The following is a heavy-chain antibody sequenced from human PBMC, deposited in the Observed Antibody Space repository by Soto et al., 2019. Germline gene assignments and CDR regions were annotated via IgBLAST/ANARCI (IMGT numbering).Heavy chain of an antibody. CDR2: IKSKTDGGTT. Sequence: PGGSLRLSCAASGFTFSNAWMSWVRQAPGKGLEWVGRIKSKTDGGTTDYAAPVKGRFTISRDDSKNTLYLQMNSLKTEDTAVYYCTTDSLWYDFWSGYYPNDAFDIWGQGTMVTVSS. V-gene: IGHV3-15*01. CDR3: TTDSLWYDFWSGYYPNDAFDI. J-gene: IGHJ3*02. D-gene: IGHD3-3*01. CDR1: GFTFSNAW.